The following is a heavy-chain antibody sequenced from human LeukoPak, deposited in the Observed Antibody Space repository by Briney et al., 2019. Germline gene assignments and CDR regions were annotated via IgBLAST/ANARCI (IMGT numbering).Heavy chain of an antibody. D-gene: IGHD3-3*01. V-gene: IGHV1-46*01. J-gene: IGHJ5*02. Sequence: ASVKVSCKASGYTFTSYYMHWVRQAPGQGLECMGIINPSGGSTSYAQKFQGRVTMTRDTSTSTVYMELSSLRSEDTAVYYCARGSYYDFWSGYLGPNTPGNWFDPWGQGTLVTVSS. CDR3: ARGSYYDFWSGYLGPNTPGNWFDP. CDR2: INPSGGST. CDR1: GYTFTSYY.